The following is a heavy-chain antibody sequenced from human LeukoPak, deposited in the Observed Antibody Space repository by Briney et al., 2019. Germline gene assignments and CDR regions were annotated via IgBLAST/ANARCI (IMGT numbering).Heavy chain of an antibody. V-gene: IGHV4-34*08. Sequence: GSLRLSCVASGFSFSSYWMSWVRQAPGKGLEWIGEINHSGSTNYKPSLKSRVTISVDTSKNQFSLKLSSVTAADTAVYYCATRLSGTFDYWGQGALVTVSS. CDR3: ATRLSGTFDY. CDR2: INHSGST. J-gene: IGHJ4*02. CDR1: GFSFSSYW. D-gene: IGHD2-21*02.